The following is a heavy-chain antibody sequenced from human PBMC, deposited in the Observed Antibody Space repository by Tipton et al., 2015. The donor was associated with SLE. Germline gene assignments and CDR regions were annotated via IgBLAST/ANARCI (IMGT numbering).Heavy chain of an antibody. J-gene: IGHJ3*02. CDR3: ARYCSGGSCYVKAFDI. Sequence: SLRLSCAASGFTFSSYAMSWVRQAPGKGLEWVSSISSSSSYIYYADSVKGRFTISRDNAKNSLYLQMNSLRAEDTAVYYCARYCSGGSCYVKAFDIWGQGTMVTVSS. CDR2: ISSSSSYI. CDR1: GFTFSSYA. V-gene: IGHV3-21*01. D-gene: IGHD2-15*01.